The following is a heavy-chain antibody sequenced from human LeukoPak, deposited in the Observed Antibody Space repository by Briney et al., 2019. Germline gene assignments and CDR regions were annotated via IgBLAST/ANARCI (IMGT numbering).Heavy chain of an antibody. Sequence: GGSLRLSCAASGFTFSSYWMSWVRQAPGKGLEWVANIKQDGSEKYYVDSVKGRFTISRDNSKNTLYLQMNSLRAEDTAVYYCAKGSIAARRSIDYWGQGTLVTVSS. D-gene: IGHD6-6*01. J-gene: IGHJ4*02. CDR1: GFTFSSYW. V-gene: IGHV3-7*01. CDR3: AKGSIAARRSIDY. CDR2: IKQDGSEK.